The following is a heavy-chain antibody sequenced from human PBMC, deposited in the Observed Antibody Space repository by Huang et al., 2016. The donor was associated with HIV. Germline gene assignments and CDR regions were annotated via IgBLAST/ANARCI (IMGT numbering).Heavy chain of an antibody. J-gene: IGHJ5*02. CDR3: ARRFRVAATRKWFDP. V-gene: IGHV4-34*01. CDR2: VNDGVDI. CDR1: GESLGTYY. D-gene: IGHD3-10*01. Sequence: QVQLQQWGAGLLKPSETLALTCAVYGESLGTYYWAWIRRPPGKGLQCIGEVNDGVDINYDPSLEVRVTISVDTSRNQVSLTLTSMTAADTATYYCARRFRVAATRKWFDPWGQGTLVIVSS.